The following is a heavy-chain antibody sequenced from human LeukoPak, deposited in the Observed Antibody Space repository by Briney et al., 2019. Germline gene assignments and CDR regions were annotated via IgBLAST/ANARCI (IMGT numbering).Heavy chain of an antibody. CDR3: ARDPAARPY. CDR1: GGSISSSSYY. V-gene: IGHV4-39*07. J-gene: IGHJ4*02. Sequence: SETLSLTCTVSGGSISSSSYYWGWIRQPPGKGLGWIGSIYHSGSTYYNPSLKSRVTISVDTSKNQFSLKLSSVTAADTAVYYCARDPAARPYWGQGTLVTVSS. CDR2: IYHSGST. D-gene: IGHD6-25*01.